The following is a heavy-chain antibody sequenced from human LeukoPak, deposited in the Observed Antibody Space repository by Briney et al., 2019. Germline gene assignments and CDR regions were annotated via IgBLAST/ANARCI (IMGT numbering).Heavy chain of an antibody. Sequence: GSLRLSCAASGFTFSSYXXXXXXXXXXXXXXXXXXXXGSGGSTYYADSVKGRFTISRDNSKNTLYLQMNSLRAEDTAVYYCAKEGYNWNGKNAFDIWGQGTMVTVSS. CDR3: AKEGYNWNGKNAFDI. CDR2: XXGSGGST. D-gene: IGHD1-20*01. J-gene: IGHJ3*02. CDR1: GFTFSSYX. V-gene: IGHV3-23*01.